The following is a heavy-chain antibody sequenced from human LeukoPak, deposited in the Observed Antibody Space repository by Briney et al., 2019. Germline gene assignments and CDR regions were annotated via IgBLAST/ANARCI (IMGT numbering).Heavy chain of an antibody. D-gene: IGHD3-16*01. J-gene: IGHJ5*02. Sequence: SETLSLTCTVSGGSISSYYWSWIRQPAGKGLEWIGRIYTTGSTNYNPSLKSRVTMSVDTSKNQFSLKLSSVTAADTAVYYCARGLALYYDNYGNNWFDPWGQGTLVTVSS. CDR1: GGSISSYY. V-gene: IGHV4-4*07. CDR2: IYTTGST. CDR3: ARGLALYYDNYGNNWFDP.